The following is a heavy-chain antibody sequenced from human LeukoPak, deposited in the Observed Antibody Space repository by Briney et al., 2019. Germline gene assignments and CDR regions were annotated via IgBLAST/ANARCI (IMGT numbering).Heavy chain of an antibody. D-gene: IGHD5-18*01. CDR3: ARDRGYSYYYYMDV. CDR2: ISYDGSNK. Sequence: GGSLRLSCAASGFTFSSYVMHWVRQAPGKGLEWVAFISYDGSNKYYADSVKGRFTISRDNSKNTLYLQMNSLRAEDTAVYYCARDRGYSYYYYMDVWGKGTTVTVSS. J-gene: IGHJ6*03. V-gene: IGHV3-30*04. CDR1: GFTFSSYV.